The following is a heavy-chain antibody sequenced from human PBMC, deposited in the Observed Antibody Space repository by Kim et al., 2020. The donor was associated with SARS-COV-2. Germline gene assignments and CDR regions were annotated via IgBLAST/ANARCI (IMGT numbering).Heavy chain of an antibody. Sequence: SETLSLTCAVYGGSFSGYYWSWIRQPPGKGLEWIGEINHSGSTNYNPSLKSRVTISVDTSKNQFSLKLSSVTAADTAVYYCARDPYVSGSYLREDWFDPWGQGTLVTVSS. CDR3: ARDPYVSGSYLREDWFDP. D-gene: IGHD3-10*01. CDR2: INHSGST. CDR1: GGSFSGYY. V-gene: IGHV4-34*01. J-gene: IGHJ5*02.